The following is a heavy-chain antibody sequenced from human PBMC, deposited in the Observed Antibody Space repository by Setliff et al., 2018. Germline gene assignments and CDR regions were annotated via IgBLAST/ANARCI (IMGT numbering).Heavy chain of an antibody. Sequence: PSETLSLTCTVSGGSISSGDHYWSWIRQPAGKGLEWIGEINHSGSTNYNPSLKSRVTISVDTSKNQFSLKLSSVTAADTAVYYCARGGPYCSSTSCYKVYNWFDPWGQGTLVTVSS. J-gene: IGHJ5*02. CDR2: INHSGST. CDR1: GGSISSGDHY. CDR3: ARGGPYCSSTSCYKVYNWFDP. D-gene: IGHD2-2*02. V-gene: IGHV4-61*10.